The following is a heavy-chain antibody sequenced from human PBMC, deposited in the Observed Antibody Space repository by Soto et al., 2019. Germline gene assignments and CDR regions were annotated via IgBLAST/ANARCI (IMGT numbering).Heavy chain of an antibody. CDR1: GGTFSSYA. Sequence: ASVKVSCKASGGTFSSYAISWVRQAPGQGLEWMGGIIPIFGTANYAQKFQGRVTITADESTSTAYMELSSLRSEDTAVYYCARVRNWNDVFYHYYYYGMDVWGQGTTVTVSS. D-gene: IGHD1-20*01. CDR3: ARVRNWNDVFYHYYYYGMDV. V-gene: IGHV1-69*13. J-gene: IGHJ6*02. CDR2: IIPIFGTA.